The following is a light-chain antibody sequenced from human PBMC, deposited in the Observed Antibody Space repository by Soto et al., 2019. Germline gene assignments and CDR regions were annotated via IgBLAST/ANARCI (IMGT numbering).Light chain of an antibody. CDR2: AAP. J-gene: IGKJ1*01. CDR1: QTVNTY. V-gene: IGKV1-39*01. Sequence: DIQMTQSPSSLSASVGDRVTITCRASQTVNTYLNWYQQRPGKAPKLLISAAPSLKSGVPSRFSGSGSGTDFTLTISSLQPEDSATYYCQHSYSTPPTFGQGTRVEIK. CDR3: QHSYSTPPT.